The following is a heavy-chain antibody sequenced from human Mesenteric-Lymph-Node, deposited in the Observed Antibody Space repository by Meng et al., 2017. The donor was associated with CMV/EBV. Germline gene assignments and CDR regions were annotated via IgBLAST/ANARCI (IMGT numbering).Heavy chain of an antibody. Sequence: GESLKISCAASGFTFSDYYMSWIRQAPGKGLEWVGFIRGKAYSATTEYAASVRGRFSISRDDSKSTVYLQINSLRTEDTAVYYCTRVLLWFGEFVGDFDYWGQGALVTVSS. CDR1: GFTFSDYY. CDR3: TRVLLWFGEFVGDFDY. CDR2: IRGKAYSATT. J-gene: IGHJ4*02. D-gene: IGHD3-10*01. V-gene: IGHV3-49*03.